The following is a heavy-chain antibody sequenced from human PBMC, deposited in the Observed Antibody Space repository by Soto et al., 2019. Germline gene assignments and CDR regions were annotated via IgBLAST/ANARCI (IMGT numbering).Heavy chain of an antibody. CDR3: AKGYCSSTSCYARH. Sequence: EVQLVESGGGLVQPGRSLRLSCAASGFTFDDYAMHWVRQAPGKGQEWVSGISWNSGSIGYADSVKGRFTISRDNAKNSLYLQMNSLRAEDTALYDCAKGYCSSTSCYARHWGQGTLVTVSS. D-gene: IGHD2-2*01. CDR2: ISWNSGSI. J-gene: IGHJ4*02. V-gene: IGHV3-9*01. CDR1: GFTFDDYA.